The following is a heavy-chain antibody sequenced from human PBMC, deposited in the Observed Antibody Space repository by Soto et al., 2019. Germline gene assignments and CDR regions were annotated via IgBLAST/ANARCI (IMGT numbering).Heavy chain of an antibody. D-gene: IGHD6-13*01. J-gene: IGHJ4*02. CDR2: IGPAGDT. CDR1: GSASSNID. CDR3: ARGGKYASSLDS. V-gene: IGHV3-13*01. Sequence: EVQLVESGGALVQPGGSLTLSCAVSGSASSNIDFHWVRQFPGKGLEWVSAIGPAGDTYYQLSVKGRFTMSRENARNSLFLHMANLKVGDTAMYYCARGGKYASSLDSWGKGTLVTVSS.